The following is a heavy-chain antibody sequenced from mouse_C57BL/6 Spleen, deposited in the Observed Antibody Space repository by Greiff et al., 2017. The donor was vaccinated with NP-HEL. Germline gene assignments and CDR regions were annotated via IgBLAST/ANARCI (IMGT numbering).Heavy chain of an antibody. J-gene: IGHJ2*01. CDR1: GYTFTSYW. CDR3: AGGDYDRDFDY. V-gene: IGHV1-52*01. Sequence: QVQLKQPGAELVRPGSSVKLSCKASGYTFTSYWMHWVKQRPIQGLEWIGNIDPSDSETHYNQKFKDKATLTVDKSSSTAYMQLSSLTSEDSAVYYCAGGDYDRDFDYWGQGTTLTVSS. CDR2: IDPSDSET. D-gene: IGHD2-4*01.